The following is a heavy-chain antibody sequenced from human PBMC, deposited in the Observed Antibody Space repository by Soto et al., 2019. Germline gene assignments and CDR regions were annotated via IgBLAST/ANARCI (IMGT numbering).Heavy chain of an antibody. D-gene: IGHD5-18*01. Sequence: ASVKVSCKVSGGSFTYTLSWVRQAPGQGLEWMGGIIPIFGTANYAQKFQGRVTITADESTKTAYMELSTLRSEDTAVYYCARLHSHGTYGMDVWGQGTTVTVSS. J-gene: IGHJ6*02. CDR1: GGSFTYT. CDR3: ARLHSHGTYGMDV. V-gene: IGHV1-69*13. CDR2: IIPIFGTA.